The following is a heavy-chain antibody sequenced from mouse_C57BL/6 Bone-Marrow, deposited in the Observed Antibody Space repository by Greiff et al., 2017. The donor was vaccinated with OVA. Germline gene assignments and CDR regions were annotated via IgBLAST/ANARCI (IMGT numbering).Heavy chain of an antibody. CDR1: GYTFTNYW. V-gene: IGHV1-63*01. CDR2: IYPGGGYT. CDR3: ARLENYAMDY. J-gene: IGHJ4*01. Sequence: VQLKQSGAELVRPGTSVKMSCKASGYTFTNYWIGWAKQRPGHGLEWIGDIYPGGGYTNYNEKFKGKATLTADKSSSTAYMQFSSLTSEDSASYYCARLENYAMDYWGQGTSVTVSS.